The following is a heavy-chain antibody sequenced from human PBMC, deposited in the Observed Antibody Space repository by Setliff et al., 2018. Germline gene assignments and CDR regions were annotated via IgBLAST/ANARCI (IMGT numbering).Heavy chain of an antibody. Sequence: PSETLSLTCAVYGGSFSNYYWSWIRQPPGKGLEWLGEVSHSGSTNYKPSLKGRVAMSVDTSKRQFSLKLNSVTAADTAVYYCARGRMRGSCSGPSCTYDPFDIWGQGTPVTVSS. CDR3: ARGRMRGSCSGPSCTYDPFDI. CDR2: VSHSGST. V-gene: IGHV4-34*01. J-gene: IGHJ3*02. D-gene: IGHD2-2*01. CDR1: GGSFSNYY.